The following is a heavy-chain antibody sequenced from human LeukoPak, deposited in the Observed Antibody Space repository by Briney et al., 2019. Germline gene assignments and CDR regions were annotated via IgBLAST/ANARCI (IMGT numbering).Heavy chain of an antibody. Sequence: GTSVKVSCKASGSTFTSSAIQWVRQARGQRLEWIGWIVVGSGNTNYAQKFQERVTITRDMSTGTAYLELSSLRSEDTAVYYCAAKKYSGSYWPSPDYWGQGTLVTVSS. J-gene: IGHJ4*02. CDR3: AAKKYSGSYWPSPDY. D-gene: IGHD1-26*01. V-gene: IGHV1-58*02. CDR1: GSTFTSSA. CDR2: IVVGSGNT.